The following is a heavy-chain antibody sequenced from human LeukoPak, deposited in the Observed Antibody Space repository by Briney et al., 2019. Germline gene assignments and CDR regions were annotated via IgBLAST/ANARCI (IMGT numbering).Heavy chain of an antibody. D-gene: IGHD6-19*01. J-gene: IGHJ4*02. CDR2: INPNSGGT. CDR3: ARSLVPYSSGWARGNDY. Sequence: ASVKVSCKASGYTFTGYNMNWVRQAPGQGLEWMGWINPNSGGTNYAQKFQGSVTMTRDTSISTAYMELSRLRSDDTAVYYCARSLVPYSSGWARGNDYWGQGTLVTVSS. V-gene: IGHV1-2*02. CDR1: GYTFTGYN.